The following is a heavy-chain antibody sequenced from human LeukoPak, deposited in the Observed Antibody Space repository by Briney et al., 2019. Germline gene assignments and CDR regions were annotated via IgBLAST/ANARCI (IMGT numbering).Heavy chain of an antibody. Sequence: PGGSLRLSCAASGFTFSSCWMSWVRQAPGKGLEWVANIKQDGSEKYYVDSVKGRFTISRDNAKNSLYLQMNSLRAEDTAVYYCARNLEWSVNWFDPWGQGTLVTVSS. CDR2: IKQDGSEK. D-gene: IGHD3-3*01. J-gene: IGHJ5*02. CDR1: GFTFSSCW. CDR3: ARNLEWSVNWFDP. V-gene: IGHV3-7*01.